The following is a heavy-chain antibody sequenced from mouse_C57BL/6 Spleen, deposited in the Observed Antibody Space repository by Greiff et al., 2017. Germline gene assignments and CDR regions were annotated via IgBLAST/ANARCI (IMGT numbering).Heavy chain of an antibody. CDR1: GFTFSSYA. CDR2: ISDGGSYT. CDR3: ERGSYYFDY. V-gene: IGHV5-4*01. Sequence: EVQGVESGGGLVKPGGSLKLSCAASGFTFSSYAMSWVRQTPEKRLEWVATISDGGSYTYYPDNVKGRFTISRDNAKNNRYLQMNHLKSEDTAMYYCERGSYYFDYWGQGTTLTVSS. J-gene: IGHJ2*01.